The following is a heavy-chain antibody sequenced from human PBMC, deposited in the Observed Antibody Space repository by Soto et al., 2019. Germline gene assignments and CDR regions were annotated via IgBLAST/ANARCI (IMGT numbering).Heavy chain of an antibody. CDR3: ARSDIVVVVAANWFDP. Sequence: ASVKVSCKASGYTFTSYDINWVRQATGQGLEWMGWMNPNSGNTGYAQKFQGRVTMTRNTSISTAYMELSSLRSEDTAVYYCARSDIVVVVAANWFDPWGQGTLVTVSS. J-gene: IGHJ5*02. CDR2: MNPNSGNT. V-gene: IGHV1-8*01. CDR1: GYTFTSYD. D-gene: IGHD2-15*01.